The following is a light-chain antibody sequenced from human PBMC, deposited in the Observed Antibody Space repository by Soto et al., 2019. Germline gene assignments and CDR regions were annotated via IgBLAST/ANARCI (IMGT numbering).Light chain of an antibody. V-gene: IGLV2-11*01. Sequence: QSALTQPRSVSGSPGQSVTISCTGTNNDVGGYDYVSWYQQYPGKAPKLIISDVSKRSSGVPDRFSGSKSGNTASLTISGLQAEDEADYYCCSYAGSNYVFGSGTKVTVL. J-gene: IGLJ1*01. CDR2: DVS. CDR3: CSYAGSNYV. CDR1: NNDVGGYDY.